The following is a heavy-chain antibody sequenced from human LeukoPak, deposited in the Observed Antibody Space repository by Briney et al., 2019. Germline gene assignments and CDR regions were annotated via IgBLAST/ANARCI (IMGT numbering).Heavy chain of an antibody. CDR1: GFTFSSYA. D-gene: IGHD6-19*01. J-gene: IGHJ4*02. V-gene: IGHV3-23*01. Sequence: GGSLRLSCAASGFTFSSYAMSWVRQAPGKGLEWVSAISGSGGSTYYADSVKGRFTISRDNSKNTLCLQMNSLRAEDTAVYYCAKGSGYSSGWYSPTSVDYWGQGTLVTVSS. CDR2: ISGSGGST. CDR3: AKGSGYSSGWYSPTSVDY.